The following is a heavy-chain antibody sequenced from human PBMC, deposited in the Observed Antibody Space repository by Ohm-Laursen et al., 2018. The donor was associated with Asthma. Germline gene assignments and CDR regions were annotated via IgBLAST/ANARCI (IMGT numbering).Heavy chain of an antibody. D-gene: IGHD3-22*01. V-gene: IGHV3-64*04. CDR1: GFTFSSYA. CDR2: ISSNGGST. CDR3: ARWDYDSSGYRDLYYYYGMDV. Sequence: SLRLSCSASGFTFSSYAMHWVRQAPGKGLEYVSAISSNGGSTYYADSVKGRFTISRDNSKNTLYLQMNSLRAEDTAVYYCARWDYDSSGYRDLYYYYGMDVWGQGTTVTVSS. J-gene: IGHJ6*02.